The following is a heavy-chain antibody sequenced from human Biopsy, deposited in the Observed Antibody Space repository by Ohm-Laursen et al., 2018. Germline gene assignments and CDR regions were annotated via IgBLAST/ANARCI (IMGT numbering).Heavy chain of an antibody. D-gene: IGHD3-3*01. V-gene: IGHV1-18*04. Sequence: ASVKVSCKASGYTFTGYHVHWVRQAPGQGLEWMGWINAKTGDTNYAQKVQGRVTMTTDTSTSTVYMELRSLRSGDTAVYYCARDRRTISGVLTDFDYWGQGTLVTVSS. CDR3: ARDRRTISGVLTDFDY. J-gene: IGHJ4*02. CDR2: INAKTGDT. CDR1: GYTFTGYH.